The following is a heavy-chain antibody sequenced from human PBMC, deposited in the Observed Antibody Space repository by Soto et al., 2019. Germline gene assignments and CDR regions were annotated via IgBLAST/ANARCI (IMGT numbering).Heavy chain of an antibody. D-gene: IGHD6-13*01. V-gene: IGHV3-30*18. J-gene: IGHJ4*02. CDR2: ISYDGSNK. Sequence: GGSLRLSCAASGFTFSSYGMHWVRQAPGKGLEWVAVISYDGSNKYYADSVKGRFTISRDNSKNTLYLQMNSLRAEDTAVYYCAKDRFPPYSSSWHGYFAYWGQGTLVTVSS. CDR1: GFTFSSYG. CDR3: AKDRFPPYSSSWHGYFAY.